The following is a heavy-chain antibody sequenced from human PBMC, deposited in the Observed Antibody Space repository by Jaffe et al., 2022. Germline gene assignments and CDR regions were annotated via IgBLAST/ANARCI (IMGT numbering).Heavy chain of an antibody. CDR2: ISGSGGST. CDR3: AKRGCSGGSCYAPFDY. CDR1: GFTFSSYA. V-gene: IGHV3-23*01. D-gene: IGHD2-15*01. Sequence: EVQLLESGGGLVQPGGSLRLSCAASGFTFSSYAMSWVRQAPGKGLEWVSAISGSGGSTYYADSVKGRFTISRDNSKNTLYLQMNSLRAEDTAVYYCAKRGCSGGSCYAPFDYWGQGTLVTVSS. J-gene: IGHJ4*02.